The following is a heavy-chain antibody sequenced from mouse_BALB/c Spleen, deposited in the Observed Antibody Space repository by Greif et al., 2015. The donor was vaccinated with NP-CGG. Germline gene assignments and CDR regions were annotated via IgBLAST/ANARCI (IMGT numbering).Heavy chain of an antibody. CDR2: ISSGSSTI. CDR1: GFTFSSFG. V-gene: IGHV5-17*02. CDR3: ARDGYYDFDV. Sequence: EVKLMESGGGLVQPGGSRKLSCAASGFTFSSFGMHWVRQAPEKGLEWVAYISSGSSTIYYADTVKGRFTISRDNPKNTLFLQMTSLRSEDTAMYYCARDGYYDFDVWGAGTTVTVSS. J-gene: IGHJ1*01. D-gene: IGHD2-3*01.